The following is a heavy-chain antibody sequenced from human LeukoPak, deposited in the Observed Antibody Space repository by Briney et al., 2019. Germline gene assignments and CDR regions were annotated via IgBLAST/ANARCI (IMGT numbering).Heavy chain of an antibody. CDR3: AGDSRPFVIPAAVDH. V-gene: IGHV3-64*01. Sequence: TGGSLRLSCAASGFTFSSYAMRLVRQAPGKGLEYVSAISTNGGSTYYANSVKGRFTISRDNSKNTLYLQMGSMRDEDMAVNYCAGDSRPFVIPAAVDHWGQGTLVTVSS. D-gene: IGHD2-2*01. CDR2: ISTNGGST. J-gene: IGHJ4*02. CDR1: GFTFSSYA.